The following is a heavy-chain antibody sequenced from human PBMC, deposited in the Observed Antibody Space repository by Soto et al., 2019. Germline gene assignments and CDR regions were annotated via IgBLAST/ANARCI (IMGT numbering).Heavy chain of an antibody. J-gene: IGHJ3*02. Sequence: QVQLQQWGAGLLKPSETLSLTCAVYGGFVSSGSYYWSWIRQPPGKGLEWIGEMSHSGGTHFNPSLTSRVTISVVTSKNQFSLKMSAVTAADTALYYCARVERGTATTVVDAFDIWGPGTMVTVSS. CDR3: ARVERGTATTVVDAFDI. D-gene: IGHD1-1*01. V-gene: IGHV4-34*01. CDR2: MSHSGGT. CDR1: GGFVSSGSYY.